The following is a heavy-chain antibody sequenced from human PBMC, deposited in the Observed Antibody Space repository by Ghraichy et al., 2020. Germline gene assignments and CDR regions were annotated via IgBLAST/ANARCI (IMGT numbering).Heavy chain of an antibody. CDR1: GFTFDDSA. J-gene: IGHJ4*02. Sequence: GGSLRLSCAASGFTFDDSAMYWVRQAPGKGLEWVALINWDGSSTYYADSVKGRFSISRDQSKNSLYLQMNSLRTEDTALYYCAKGDTEWMAVGAIDYWGQGTLVTVSS. CDR2: INWDGSST. D-gene: IGHD6-19*01. V-gene: IGHV3-43D*03. CDR3: AKGDTEWMAVGAIDY.